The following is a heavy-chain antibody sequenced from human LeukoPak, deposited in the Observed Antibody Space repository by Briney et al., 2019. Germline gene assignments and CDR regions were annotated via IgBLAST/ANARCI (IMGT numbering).Heavy chain of an antibody. CDR2: ISYDGSNK. J-gene: IGHJ6*02. V-gene: IGHV3-30*03. Sequence: GRSLRLSCAASGFTFSSYGMHWVRQAPGKGLEWVAVISYDGSNKYHADSVKGRFTISRDNSKNTLYLQMNSLRAEDTAVYYCARGIVVVPAAMGRYYYYGMDVWGQGTTVTVSS. CDR3: ARGIVVVPAAMGRYYYYGMDV. D-gene: IGHD2-2*01. CDR1: GFTFSSYG.